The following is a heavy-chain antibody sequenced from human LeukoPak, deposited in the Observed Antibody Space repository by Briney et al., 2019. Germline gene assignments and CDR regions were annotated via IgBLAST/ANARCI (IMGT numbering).Heavy chain of an antibody. Sequence: GSLRLSCAASGFPFSTYGMHWVRQAPGRGLEWVAFIWYDGSNKYYADSVKGRFTISRDNSKNTLYLQMNSLRVEDTAVYYCARAKGAVADAIDYWGQGTLVTVSS. CDR3: ARAKGAVADAIDY. D-gene: IGHD6-19*01. J-gene: IGHJ4*02. CDR1: GFPFSTYG. CDR2: IWYDGSNK. V-gene: IGHV3-33*01.